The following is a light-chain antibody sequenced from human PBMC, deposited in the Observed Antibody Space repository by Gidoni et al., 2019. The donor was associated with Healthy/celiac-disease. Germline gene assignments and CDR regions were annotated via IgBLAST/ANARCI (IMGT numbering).Light chain of an antibody. CDR2: KAS. CDR3: QQYNSYSYT. Sequence: DIQMTQSPSTLSASVGDRVTITCRASQSISSWLTWYQQKPGKAPTLLIYKASSLESGVPSRFSGSGSGTEFTLTISSLQPDDFATYYFQQYNSYSYTFXQXTKLEIK. J-gene: IGKJ2*01. CDR1: QSISSW. V-gene: IGKV1-5*03.